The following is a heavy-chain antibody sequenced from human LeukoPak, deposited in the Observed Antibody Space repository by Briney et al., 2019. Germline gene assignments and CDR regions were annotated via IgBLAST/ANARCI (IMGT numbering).Heavy chain of an antibody. CDR1: GFTVSSRY. Sequence: GGSLRLSCAVSGFTVSSRYMSWVRQAPGKGLECVSVIYSGGATYYADSVKGRFTISRDNSKNTLYLQMNSLRAEDTAVYHCARYDFILISYFDLWGRGALVTVSS. D-gene: IGHD3-3*01. CDR3: ARYDFILISYFDL. V-gene: IGHV3-66*01. CDR2: IYSGGAT. J-gene: IGHJ2*01.